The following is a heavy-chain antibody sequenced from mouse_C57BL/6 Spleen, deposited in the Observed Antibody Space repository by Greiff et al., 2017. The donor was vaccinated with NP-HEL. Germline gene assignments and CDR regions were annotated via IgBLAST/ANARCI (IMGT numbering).Heavy chain of an antibody. CDR2: IYPRDGST. CDR1: GYTFTSYD. V-gene: IGHV1-85*01. D-gene: IGHD1-1*01. Sequence: QVQLQQSGPELVKPGASVKLSCKASGYTFTSYDINWVKQRPGQGLEWIGWIYPRDGSTKYNEKFKGKATLTVDTSSSTAYMELHSLTSEDSAVYFCARRELYYYGSSYEAYYFDYWGQGTTLTVSS. CDR3: ARRELYYYGSSYEAYYFDY. J-gene: IGHJ2*01.